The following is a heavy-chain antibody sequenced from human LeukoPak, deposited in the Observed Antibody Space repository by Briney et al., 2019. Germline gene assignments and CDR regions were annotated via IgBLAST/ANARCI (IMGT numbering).Heavy chain of an antibody. D-gene: IGHD1-26*01. CDR1: GFTFSSYW. J-gene: IGHJ3*02. Sequence: PGGSLRLSCAASGFTFSSYWMSWVRQAPGKGLEWVANIKQDGSEKYYVDSVKGRFTISRDNAKNSLYLQMNSLRAEDTAVYYCARQRGIVGATGAFDIWGQGTMVTVSS. CDR3: ARQRGIVGATGAFDI. V-gene: IGHV3-7*01. CDR2: IKQDGSEK.